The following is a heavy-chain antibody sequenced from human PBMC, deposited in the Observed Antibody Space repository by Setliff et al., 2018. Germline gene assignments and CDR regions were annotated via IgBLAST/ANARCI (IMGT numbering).Heavy chain of an antibody. D-gene: IGHD5-12*01. CDR3: ARGGYSRGPPVYYFDY. Sequence: PSETLSLTCAVSGYSISSGYYWGWIRQPPGKGLEWIGNIYYGGSAYYNPSLKSRVTISVDTSKNQFSLKLSSVTAADTAVYYCARGGYSRGPPVYYFDYWGQGTLVTVSS. CDR2: IYYGGSA. V-gene: IGHV4-38-2*01. J-gene: IGHJ4*02. CDR1: GYSISSGYY.